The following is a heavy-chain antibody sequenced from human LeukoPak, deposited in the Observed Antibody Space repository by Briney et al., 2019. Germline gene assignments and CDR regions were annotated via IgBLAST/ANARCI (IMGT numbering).Heavy chain of an antibody. Sequence: SETLSLTCTVSGGSLSSGDYYWSWIRQPPGTGLEWIGYIYYSGSTYYNPSLKSRVTISVDTSKNQFSLKLSSVTAADTAVYYCASDNYVSGSGYFDYWGQGTLVTVSS. CDR3: ASDNYVSGSGYFDY. V-gene: IGHV4-30-4*01. CDR2: IYYSGST. CDR1: GGSLSSGDYY. D-gene: IGHD3-10*01. J-gene: IGHJ4*02.